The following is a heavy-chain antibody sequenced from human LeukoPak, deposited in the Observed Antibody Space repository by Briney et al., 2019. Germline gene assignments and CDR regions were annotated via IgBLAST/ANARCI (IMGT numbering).Heavy chain of an antibody. V-gene: IGHV3-43*01. CDR3: AKDLPAGNWNYFDY. CDR2: FSNEDDNT. J-gene: IGHJ4*02. D-gene: IGHD1-1*01. CDR1: GFNIAEYT. Sequence: QPGGSLRLSCTASGFNIAEYTMHWVRQTPGKGLEWVSLFSNEDDNTYYADSVEGRFTISRDSSKNSLYLQMNSLRTEDTALYYCAKDLPAGNWNYFDYWGQGTLVTVSS.